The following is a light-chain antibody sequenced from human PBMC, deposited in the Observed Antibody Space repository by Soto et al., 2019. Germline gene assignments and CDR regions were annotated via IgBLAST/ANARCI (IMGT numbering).Light chain of an antibody. CDR3: MQALQTPFT. CDR2: LGS. Sequence: DIVMTQSPLSLPVTPGEPASISCRSSQSLLHSNGYNYLDWYLQKPGQSPQLLIYLGSNRASGVPDRFSGSGSGTDFTLKISRVEAEDVGVYYCMQALQTPFTFGPGTQADI. CDR1: QSLLHSNGYNY. V-gene: IGKV2-28*01. J-gene: IGKJ3*01.